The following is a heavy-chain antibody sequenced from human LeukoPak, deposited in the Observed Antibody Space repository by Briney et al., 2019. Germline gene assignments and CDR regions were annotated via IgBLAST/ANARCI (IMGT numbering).Heavy chain of an antibody. V-gene: IGHV1-46*01. CDR2: INPSDSIT. D-gene: IGHD3/OR15-3a*01. Sequence: EASVKVSCKASGYTFTSYYMHWVRQAPGQGLEWVGIINPSDSITTYAQKFQGRVTMTRDTSTSTVYMELSSLRSEDSAVYYCARGYPLDWNYFDYWGQGTLVTVSS. J-gene: IGHJ4*02. CDR3: ARGYPLDWNYFDY. CDR1: GYTFTSYY.